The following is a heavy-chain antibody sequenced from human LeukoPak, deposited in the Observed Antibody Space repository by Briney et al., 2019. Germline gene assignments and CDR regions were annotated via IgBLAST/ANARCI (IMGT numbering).Heavy chain of an antibody. D-gene: IGHD2-8*02. V-gene: IGHV4-59*08. J-gene: IGHJ3*02. CDR1: GGSISSYY. CDR3: ARHRGTGYLDTFDI. CDR2: ISDIGSI. Sequence: PSETLSLTCTVSGGSISSYYWSWIRQPPGKGLEWIAYISDIGSINYNPSLKSRVTISLDTSKDQFSLYLNSVTAADTALYYCARHRGTGYLDTFDIWGQGTMVTVSS.